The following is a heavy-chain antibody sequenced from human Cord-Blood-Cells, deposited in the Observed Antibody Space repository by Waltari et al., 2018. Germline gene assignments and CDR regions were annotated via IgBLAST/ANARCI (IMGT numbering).Heavy chain of an antibody. CDR2: ISAYNGNT. CDR3: ASDVRSRGVRGVIKHFDY. CDR1: GYTFTSYG. Sequence: QVQLVQSGAEVKKPGASVKVSCKASGYTFTSYGISWVRQAPGQGLEWMGWISAYNGNTNYAQKLKGRVTMTTDTSTSTVYMELRSLRSDDTAVYYCASDVRSRGVRGVIKHFDYWGQGSLVTVSS. J-gene: IGHJ4*02. D-gene: IGHD3-10*01. V-gene: IGHV1-18*01.